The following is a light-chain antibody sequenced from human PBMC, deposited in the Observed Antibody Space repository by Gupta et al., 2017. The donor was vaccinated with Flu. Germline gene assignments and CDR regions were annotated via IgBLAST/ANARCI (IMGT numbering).Light chain of an antibody. CDR1: NDVVGYNF. J-gene: IGLJ2*01. Sequence: NDVVGYNFVSWYQQHPGKAPKLLIYEVSDRPSGVSNRFSGSKSGNTASLTISGLQADDEADYYCSSKRSSSALAIFGGGTRLTAL. CDR3: SSKRSSSALAI. V-gene: IGLV2-14*01. CDR2: EVS.